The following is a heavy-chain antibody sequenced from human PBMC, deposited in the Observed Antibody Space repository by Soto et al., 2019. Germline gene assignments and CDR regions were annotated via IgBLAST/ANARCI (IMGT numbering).Heavy chain of an antibody. CDR3: ARVGYIAKDYFYYFGLDV. Sequence: SETLSLTCNVSGGSISGGPYYWSWIRQPPGKGLEWIGHTFHSGPNFYNPSLKSRLSISLDTSRNQFSLKMSSVTAADTAVYFCARVGYIAKDYFYYFGLDVWGQGTTVTVSS. J-gene: IGHJ6*02. V-gene: IGHV4-30-4*01. CDR1: GGSISGGPYY. D-gene: IGHD6-13*01. CDR2: TFHSGPN.